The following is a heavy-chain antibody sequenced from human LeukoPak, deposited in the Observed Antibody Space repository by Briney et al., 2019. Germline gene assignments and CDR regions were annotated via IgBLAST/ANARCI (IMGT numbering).Heavy chain of an antibody. Sequence: GGSLRLSCAASGFTFSSYAMNWVRQAPGKGLEWVSISGSGGDTYYADSVKGRFTISRDNSKNTLYLQMNSLRAEDTAVNYCAKARGATYGTYYFDYWGQGTLVTVSS. CDR3: AKARGATYGTYYFDY. J-gene: IGHJ4*02. CDR2: SGSGGDT. V-gene: IGHV3-23*01. D-gene: IGHD4/OR15-4a*01. CDR1: GFTFSSYA.